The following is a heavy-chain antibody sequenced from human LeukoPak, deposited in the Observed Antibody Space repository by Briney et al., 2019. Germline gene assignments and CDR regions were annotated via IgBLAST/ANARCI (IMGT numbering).Heavy chain of an antibody. CDR1: GFTFSSYA. Sequence: PGASLRLSCAASGFTFSSYAMSWVRQAPGKGLEWVSAISGSGGSTYYADSVKGRFTISRDNSKNTLYLQMNSLRAEDTAVYYYAKDRDIVGASYFDYWGQGTLVTVSS. CDR3: AKDRDIVGASYFDY. V-gene: IGHV3-23*01. CDR2: ISGSGGST. J-gene: IGHJ4*02. D-gene: IGHD1-26*01.